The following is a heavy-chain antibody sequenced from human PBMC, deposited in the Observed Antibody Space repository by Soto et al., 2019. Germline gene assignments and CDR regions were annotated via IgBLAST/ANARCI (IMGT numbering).Heavy chain of an antibody. CDR2: INYRGST. Sequence: QVQLQQWGAGLLKPSETLSLTCAVYGGSFTGYYWTWIRQTPGKGLEWIGEINYRGSTYYNPSLESRITMAVDTSKNQFSLKLSSVTAADTAVYFCVRGQPHRITIFEVVIRSYVYGMDVWGQGTTVTVSS. CDR1: GGSFTGYY. D-gene: IGHD3-3*01. CDR3: VRGQPHRITIFEVVIRSYVYGMDV. V-gene: IGHV4-34*01. J-gene: IGHJ6*02.